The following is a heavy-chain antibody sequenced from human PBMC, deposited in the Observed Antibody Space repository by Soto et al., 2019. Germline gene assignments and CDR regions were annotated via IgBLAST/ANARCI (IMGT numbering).Heavy chain of an antibody. V-gene: IGHV5-10-1*01. CDR1: GYSFTSYW. D-gene: IGHD3-10*01. CDR2: IDPSDSYT. J-gene: IGHJ6*02. CDR3: AGGGVRGVITRTGDYYGMDV. Sequence: GESLKISCKGSGYSFTSYWISWVRQMPGKGLEWMGRIDPSDSYTNYSPSFQGHVTISADKSISTAYLQWSSLKASDTAMYYCAGGGVRGVITRTGDYYGMDVWGQGTTVTVSS.